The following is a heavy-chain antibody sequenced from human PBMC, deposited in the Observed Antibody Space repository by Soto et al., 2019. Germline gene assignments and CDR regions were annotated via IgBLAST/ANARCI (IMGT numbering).Heavy chain of an antibody. CDR1: GFTFSSYA. J-gene: IGHJ4*02. V-gene: IGHV3-23*01. D-gene: IGHD3-22*01. CDR3: AKVIMIVVASPFDY. Sequence: EVQLLESGGGLVQPGGSLRLSCAASGFTFSSYAMSWVRQAPGKGLEWVSAISGGGGSTYYADSVKGRFTISRDNSKNTLYLQMNSLRDEDTAVYYCAKVIMIVVASPFDYWGQETLVTVSS. CDR2: ISGGGGST.